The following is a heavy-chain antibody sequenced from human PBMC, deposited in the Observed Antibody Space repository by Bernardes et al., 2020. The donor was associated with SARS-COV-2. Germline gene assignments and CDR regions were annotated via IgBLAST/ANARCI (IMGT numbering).Heavy chain of an antibody. CDR2: VSVGGGRT. CDR1: GFTFSNYP. V-gene: IGHV3-23*01. J-gene: IGHJ4*02. CDR3: VRGGGQIY. Sequence: GGSLRLSCAASGFTFSNYPMSWVRQAPGKGLEWVSGVSVGGGRTDCEDSVKGRFTISRDNSKNTVYLKMNSLRAEDTAVYYCVRGGGQIYWGQGALVTVSS. D-gene: IGHD3-16*01.